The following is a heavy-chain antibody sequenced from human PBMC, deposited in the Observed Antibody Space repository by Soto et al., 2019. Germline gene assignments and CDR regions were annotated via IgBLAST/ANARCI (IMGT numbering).Heavy chain of an antibody. V-gene: IGHV5-51*01. CDR1: GYSFTSHW. J-gene: IGHJ6*02. D-gene: IGHD6-13*01. Sequence: GEYLKVSCKRSGYSFTSHWIGWVRQMSGKGLEWMGTIYPGDSDTRYSTSFQGQVTISADKSISTAYLQWSSLKASDTAMYYCARHMEAAAGQFYYYYGMDGWGQGTSVTV. CDR2: IYPGDSDT. CDR3: ARHMEAAAGQFYYYYGMDG.